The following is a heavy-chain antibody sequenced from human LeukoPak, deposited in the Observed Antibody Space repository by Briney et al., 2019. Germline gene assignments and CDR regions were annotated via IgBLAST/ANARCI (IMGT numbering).Heavy chain of an antibody. V-gene: IGHV4-34*01. D-gene: IGHD5-18*01. Sequence: PSETLSLTCAVYGGSFSGYYWSWLRQSPGKGLEWIGQINHRGSTNYNPSLRSRVTMSIDTSKNQFSLTLRSVTAADTAVFYCARGDQLGGLWGNYQYSFDYWGQGILVTVSS. CDR3: ARGDQLGGLWGNYQYSFDY. J-gene: IGHJ4*02. CDR2: INHRGST. CDR1: GGSFSGYY.